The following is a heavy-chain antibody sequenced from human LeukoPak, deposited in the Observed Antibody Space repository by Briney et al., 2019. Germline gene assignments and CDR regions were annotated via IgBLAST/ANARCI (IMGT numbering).Heavy chain of an antibody. Sequence: PSETLSLTCAVYGGSFSGYYWSWIRQPPGKGLEWIGEINHSGSTNYNPSLKSRVTISVDTSKNQFSLKLSSVTAADTAVYYCAGIMGYSGYDYGGDYWGQGTLVTVSS. J-gene: IGHJ4*02. D-gene: IGHD5-12*01. CDR3: AGIMGYSGYDYGGDY. CDR1: GGSFSGYY. CDR2: INHSGST. V-gene: IGHV4-34*01.